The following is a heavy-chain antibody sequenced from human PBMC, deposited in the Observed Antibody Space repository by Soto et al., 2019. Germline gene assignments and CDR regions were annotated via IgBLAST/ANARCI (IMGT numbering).Heavy chain of an antibody. V-gene: IGHV4-61*01. J-gene: IGHJ4*02. Sequence: VQLQESGVGLVKTSETLSLTCTVSGGSVSSGSFYWTWIRQPPGKGLEWIGYFSNTGSTDYNPSLKSRVTISVDTSKNRFSLNLNSVTAADTAVYYCAKGMGRKGFDSWGQGTLVAVSS. CDR1: GGSVSSGSFY. CDR2: FSNTGST. CDR3: AKGMGRKGFDS.